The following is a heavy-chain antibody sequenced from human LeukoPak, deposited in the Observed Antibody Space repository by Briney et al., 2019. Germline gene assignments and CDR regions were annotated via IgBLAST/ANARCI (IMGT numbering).Heavy chain of an antibody. CDR2: TYYRSKWYN. V-gene: IGHV6-1*01. Sequence: SQTLSLTCAISGDSVSSNSAAWNWIRQSPSRGLKWLGRTYYRSKWYNDYAVSVKSRITINPDTSKNQFSLKLSSVTAADTAVYHCARVDSSGYDTRGWFDPWGQGTLVTVSS. J-gene: IGHJ5*02. D-gene: IGHD5-12*01. CDR3: ARVDSSGYDTRGWFDP. CDR1: GDSVSSNSAA.